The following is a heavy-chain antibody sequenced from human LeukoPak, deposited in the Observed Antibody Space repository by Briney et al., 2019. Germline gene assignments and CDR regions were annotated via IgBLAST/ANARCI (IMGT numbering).Heavy chain of an antibody. CDR2: IYPGDSDT. V-gene: IGHV5-51*01. CDR3: ARHGVYDFWSGYYGPPHLYYMDV. Sequence: GESLKISCKGSGHSFTSYWIGWVRQMPGKGLEWMGIIYPGDSDTRYSPSFQGQVTISADRSISTAYLQWSSLKASDTAMYYCARHGVYDFWSGYYGPPHLYYMDVWGKGTTVTVSS. D-gene: IGHD3-3*01. CDR1: GHSFTSYW. J-gene: IGHJ6*03.